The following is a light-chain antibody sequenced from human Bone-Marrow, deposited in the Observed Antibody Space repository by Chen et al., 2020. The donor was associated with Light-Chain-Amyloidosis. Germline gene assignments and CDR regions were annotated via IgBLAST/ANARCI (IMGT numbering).Light chain of an antibody. CDR3: QMWDSRSDRVV. J-gene: IGLJ2*01. CDR2: DNS. CDR1: NIGSKS. Sequence: SYVLTQPSSVSVAPGQTATITCGGRNIGSKSVNWYQQKPGQAPVLVVFDNSDRPSGIPERISGSNSGNMATLTLSRVEAGDEADYYCQMWDSRSDRVVFGGGTKVTVL. V-gene: IGLV3-21*02.